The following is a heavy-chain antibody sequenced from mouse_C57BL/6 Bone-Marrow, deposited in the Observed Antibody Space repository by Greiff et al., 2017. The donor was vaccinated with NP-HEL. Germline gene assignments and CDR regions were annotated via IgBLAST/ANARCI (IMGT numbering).Heavy chain of an antibody. Sequence: EVQRVESGAELVKPGASVKLSCTASGFNIKDYYMHWVKQRTEQGLEWIGRIDPEDGETKYAPKFQGKATITADTSSNTAYLQLSSLTSEDTAVYYCARTLGRTYYFDYWGQGTTLTVSS. CDR3: ARTLGRTYYFDY. D-gene: IGHD4-1*01. CDR1: GFNIKDYY. V-gene: IGHV14-2*01. CDR2: IDPEDGET. J-gene: IGHJ2*01.